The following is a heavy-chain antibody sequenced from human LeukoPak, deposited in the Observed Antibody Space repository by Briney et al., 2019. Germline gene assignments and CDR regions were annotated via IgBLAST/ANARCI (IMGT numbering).Heavy chain of an antibody. V-gene: IGHV1-2*02. CDR3: ASVLGCCNGGSCSPYYFDY. Sequence: ASVKVSCKASGYTFTGYNMHWVRQAPGQGLEWVGWINPNSGGTNYAQKFQGRVTVTRDTSISTAYMELSRLRADDTAVYYCASVLGCCNGGSCSPYYFDYWGQGTLVTVSS. CDR2: INPNSGGT. D-gene: IGHD2-15*01. CDR1: GYTFTGYN. J-gene: IGHJ4*02.